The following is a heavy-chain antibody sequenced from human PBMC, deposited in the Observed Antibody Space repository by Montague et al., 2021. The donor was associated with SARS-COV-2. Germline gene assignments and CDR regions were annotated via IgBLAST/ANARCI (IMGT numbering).Heavy chain of an antibody. J-gene: IGHJ6*02. CDR3: ARMLTTVTLSNGYYYGMDV. D-gene: IGHD4-17*01. CDR2: XDWDDDK. CDR1: GFSLSTSGMC. V-gene: IGHV2-70*01. Sequence: PALVKPTQTLTLTCTFSGFSLSTSGMCVSWIRQPPGKALEWLALXDWDDDKYYSTSLKTRLTISKDTSKNQVVLTMTNMDPVDTATYYCARMLTTVTLSNGYYYGMDVWGQGTTVTVSS.